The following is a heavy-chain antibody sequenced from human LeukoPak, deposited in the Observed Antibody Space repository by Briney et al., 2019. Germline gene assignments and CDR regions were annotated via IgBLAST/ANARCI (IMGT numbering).Heavy chain of an antibody. CDR1: AFIFNNAW. V-gene: IGHV3-15*01. D-gene: IGHD6-19*01. CDR3: TTDPNSSGWFQGDYFDY. CDR2: IKSKTDGGTT. Sequence: GGSLRLSCATSAFIFNNAWMSWVRQAPGKGLEWVGRIKSKTDGGTTDYAAPMKGRFTISRDDSKNTLYLQMNSLKTEDTAVYYCTTDPNSSGWFQGDYFDYWGQGTLVTVSS. J-gene: IGHJ4*02.